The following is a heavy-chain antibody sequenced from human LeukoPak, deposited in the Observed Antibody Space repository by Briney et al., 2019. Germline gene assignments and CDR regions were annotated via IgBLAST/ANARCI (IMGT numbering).Heavy chain of an antibody. CDR3: ARGDDYVWGSYRPYQYYFDY. CDR1: GFTFKSYS. D-gene: IGHD3-16*02. V-gene: IGHV3-21*06. J-gene: IGHJ4*02. Sequence: PGGSLRLSCAASGFTFKSYSMNWVRQAPGKGLEWVSYISSSSDIYYADSVKGRFTISRDNAKNSLYLQVNRLRAEDTAVYYCARGDDYVWGSYRPYQYYFDYWGQGTLVTVSS. CDR2: ISSSSDI.